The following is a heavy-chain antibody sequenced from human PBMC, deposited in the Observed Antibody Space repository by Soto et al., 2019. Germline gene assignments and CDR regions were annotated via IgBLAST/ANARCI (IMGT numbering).Heavy chain of an antibody. D-gene: IGHD2-15*01. CDR1: GYTFTSYG. CDR3: ARVGRVALGYWFAP. CDR2: IGAYNGNT. V-gene: IGHV1-18*01. J-gene: IGHJ5*02. Sequence: PGESLKISCKGSGYTFTSYGISWVRQAPGQGLEWMGWIGAYNGNTNYAQKLQGRVTMTTDTSTSTAYMELRSLRSDDTAVYYCARVGRVALGYWFAPWGQGTLVTVSS.